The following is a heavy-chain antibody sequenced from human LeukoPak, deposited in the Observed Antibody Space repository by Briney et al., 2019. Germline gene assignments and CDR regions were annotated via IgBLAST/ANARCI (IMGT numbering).Heavy chain of an antibody. CDR3: ARHRTASDY. Sequence: GGSLRLSCAASGFTFSNYGLSWVRQAPGKGLEWVSGITGSGGSTYYADSVKGRFTISRDNAKSSLYLQMNSLRAEDTALYYCARHRTASDYWGQGTLVTVSS. CDR1: GFTFSNYG. CDR2: ITGSGGST. V-gene: IGHV3-23*01. J-gene: IGHJ4*02. D-gene: IGHD3-16*02.